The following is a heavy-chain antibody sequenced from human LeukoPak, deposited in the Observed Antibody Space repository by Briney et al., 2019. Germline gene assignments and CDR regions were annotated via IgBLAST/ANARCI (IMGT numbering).Heavy chain of an antibody. CDR3: AVPVVVTYYYYGMDV. Sequence: ASVKVSCKASGYTFTSYYMHWVRQAPGQGLEWMGIINPSGGSTSYAQKFQGRVTMTRDTSTSTVYMELSSLRSEDTAVYYCAVPVVVTYYYYGMDVWAKGPRSPSP. CDR1: GYTFTSYY. CDR2: INPSGGST. D-gene: IGHD2-21*02. J-gene: IGHJ6*02. V-gene: IGHV1-46*01.